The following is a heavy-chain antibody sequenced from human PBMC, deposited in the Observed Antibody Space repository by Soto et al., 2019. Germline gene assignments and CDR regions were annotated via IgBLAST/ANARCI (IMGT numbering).Heavy chain of an antibody. D-gene: IGHD2-2*01. CDR3: ARSQGGSTSLDIYYYYYYGMDV. J-gene: IGHJ6*02. V-gene: IGHV1-69*01. Sequence: QVQLVQSGAEVKKPGSSVKVSCKAPGGTFSSYAISWGRQAPGQGREWMGGIIPIFGTANYAQKFQGRVTIIAYESTRTGYMELSSLKSEDTAVYYCARSQGGSTSLDIYYYYYYGMDVWGQGTTVTVSS. CDR1: GGTFSSYA. CDR2: IIPIFGTA.